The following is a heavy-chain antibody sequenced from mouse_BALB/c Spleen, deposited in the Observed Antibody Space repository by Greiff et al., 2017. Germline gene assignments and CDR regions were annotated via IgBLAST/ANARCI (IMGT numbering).Heavy chain of an antibody. Sequence: VQLQQSAAELARPGASVKMSCKASGYTFTSYTMHWVKQRPGQGLEWIGYINPSSGYTEYNQKFKDKTTLTADKSSSTAYMQLSSLTSEDSAVYYCARKYGKVLYYAMDYWGQGTSVTVSS. CDR3: ARKYGKVLYYAMDY. D-gene: IGHD2-10*02. CDR1: GYTFTSYT. V-gene: IGHV1-4*02. J-gene: IGHJ4*01. CDR2: INPSSGYT.